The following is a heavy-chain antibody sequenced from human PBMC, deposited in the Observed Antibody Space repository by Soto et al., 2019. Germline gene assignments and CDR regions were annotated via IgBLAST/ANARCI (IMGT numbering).Heavy chain of an antibody. CDR1: GFTFSTYA. V-gene: IGHV3-23*04. CDR2: ISGSGGST. D-gene: IGHD6-13*01. J-gene: IGHJ4*02. Sequence: EVQLVESGGGLVQPGGSLRLSCAASGFTFSTYAMTWVRQAPGKRLEWVSIISGSGGSTYYADSVKGRFIISRDNSKNALDLQTNSLRTEDMAVYYGAKSPSPHEAAGRGGGGYCDYWGQGTLVTVSS. CDR3: AKSPSPHEAAGRGGGGYCDY.